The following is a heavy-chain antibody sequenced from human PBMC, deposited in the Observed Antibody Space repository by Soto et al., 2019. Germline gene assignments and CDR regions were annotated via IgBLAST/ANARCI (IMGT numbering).Heavy chain of an antibody. D-gene: IGHD2-21*01. CDR2: INAGNGNR. Sequence: QVQLVQSGAEEKKPGASVKVSCKASGYTFTSYAMHWVRQAPGQRLEWMGWINAGNGNRKYSQKLQGRVTITRDTSASTAYMELSSLRSEATAVYYCARDDSYIWGQGTMVTVSS. V-gene: IGHV1-3*05. CDR3: ARDDSYI. J-gene: IGHJ3*02. CDR1: GYTFTSYA.